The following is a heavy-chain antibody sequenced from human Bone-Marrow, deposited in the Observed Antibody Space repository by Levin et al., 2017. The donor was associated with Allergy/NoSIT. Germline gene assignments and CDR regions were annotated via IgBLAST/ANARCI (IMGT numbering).Heavy chain of an antibody. J-gene: IGHJ4*02. Sequence: GGSLRLSCAASGFTFSDYYMSWIRQAPGKGLEWVSYISSSSSYTNYADSVKGRFTISRDNAKNSLYLQMNSLRAEDTAVYYCARGGNYYDSSGYYYPFDYWGQGTLVTVSS. V-gene: IGHV3-11*05. CDR2: ISSSSSYT. D-gene: IGHD3-22*01. CDR3: ARGGNYYDSSGYYYPFDY. CDR1: GFTFSDYY.